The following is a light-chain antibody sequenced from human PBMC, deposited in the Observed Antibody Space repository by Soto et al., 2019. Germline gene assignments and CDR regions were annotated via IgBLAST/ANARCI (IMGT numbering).Light chain of an antibody. CDR2: PSS. CDR3: QKCNGGPFP. V-gene: IGKV1-27*01. Sequence: DFQMTQSRSSLSASVGDRVTITCRASQDIRDHFAWYLQKPRKVPQLLIHPSSPLHSGVTSRLSATGSGTDFALTIHSLQPEDVGVYCCQKCNGGPFPFGPGAPVDVK. J-gene: IGKJ3*01. CDR1: QDIRDH.